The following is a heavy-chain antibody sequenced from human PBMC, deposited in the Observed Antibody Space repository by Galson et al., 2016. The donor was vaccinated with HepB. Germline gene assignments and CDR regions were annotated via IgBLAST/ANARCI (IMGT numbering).Heavy chain of an antibody. CDR2: ISYDGSDK. D-gene: IGHD6-19*01. J-gene: IGHJ4*02. CDR1: GFTLSTSG. Sequence: SLRHSCAPSGFTLSTSGMHWVRPAPGKGLDWVAVISYDGSDKDYADSVQGRFTISRDNSTNTLDLQMDSLRAEDTAVYYCAKDRLAWRGSSGWTFDYWGQGTLVTVSS. CDR3: AKDRLAWRGSSGWTFDY. V-gene: IGHV3-30*18.